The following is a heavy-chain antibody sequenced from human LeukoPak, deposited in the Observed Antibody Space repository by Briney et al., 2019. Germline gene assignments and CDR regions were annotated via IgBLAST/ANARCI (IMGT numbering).Heavy chain of an antibody. D-gene: IGHD3-10*01. CDR1: GYTFTSYA. CDR3: ALLWFGESTPVAFDI. Sequence: ASVKVSCKASGYTFTSYAMHWVRQAPGQRLEWMGWINAGNGNTKYSQKFQGRVTITRDTSASTAYMELSSLRSEDTAVYYCALLWFGESTPVAFDIWGQGTMVTVSS. CDR2: INAGNGNT. J-gene: IGHJ3*02. V-gene: IGHV1-3*01.